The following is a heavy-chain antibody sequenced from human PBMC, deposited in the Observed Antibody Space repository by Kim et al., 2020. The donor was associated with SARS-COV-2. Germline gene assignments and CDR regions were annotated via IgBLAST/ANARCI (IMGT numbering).Heavy chain of an antibody. CDR1: GFTFDDYA. D-gene: IGHD3-9*01. Sequence: GGSLRLSCAASGFTFDDYAMHWVRQAPGKGLEWVSLISGDGGSTYYADSVKGRFTISRDNSKNSLYLQMNSLRTEDTALYYCAKDIREAYYDILTGYAYYYYGMDAWGQGTTVTVSS. V-gene: IGHV3-43*02. J-gene: IGHJ6*02. CDR2: ISGDGGST. CDR3: AKDIREAYYDILTGYAYYYYGMDA.